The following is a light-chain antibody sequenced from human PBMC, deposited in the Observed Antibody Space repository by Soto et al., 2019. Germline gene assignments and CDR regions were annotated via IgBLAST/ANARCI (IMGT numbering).Light chain of an antibody. CDR1: QTVNSDY. CDR3: HQFGYSPRT. CDR2: ATS. V-gene: IGKV3-20*01. Sequence: EIVLTQSPGTLSLSPGETAILSCRASQTVNSDYLAWFQQRPGQAPRLLIFATSRRVTDIPDRFSGSGSGTDFTLAIRRLEPEDFAVYYCHQFGYSPRTFGQGTKVE. J-gene: IGKJ1*01.